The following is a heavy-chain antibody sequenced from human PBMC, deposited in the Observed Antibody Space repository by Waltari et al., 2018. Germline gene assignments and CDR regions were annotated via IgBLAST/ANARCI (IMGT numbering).Heavy chain of an antibody. Sequence: QVQLQQWGTGLLRPSETLSLTCSVHGGSFSGYYWSWIRTPPGHGLEGIGEIDHSGRANYIPSLRSRLTISLDTSRNYLSLNLKSLTAADTAVYYCARGPYCSDGICYLRYYYGMDVWGQGTAVTVSS. V-gene: IGHV4-34*01. CDR2: IDHSGRA. CDR1: GGSFSGYY. J-gene: IGHJ6*02. CDR3: ARGPYCSDGICYLRYYYGMDV. D-gene: IGHD2-8*01.